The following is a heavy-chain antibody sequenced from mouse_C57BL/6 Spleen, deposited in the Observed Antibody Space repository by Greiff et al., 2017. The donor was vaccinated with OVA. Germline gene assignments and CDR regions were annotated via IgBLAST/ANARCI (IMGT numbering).Heavy chain of an antibody. CDR1: GYTFTDYE. CDR2: IDPETGGT. J-gene: IGHJ2*01. Sequence: QVHVKQSGAELVRPGASVTLSCKASGYTFTDYEMHWVKQTPVHGLEWIGAIDPETGGTAYNQKFKGKAILTADKSSSTAYMELRSLTSEDSAVYYCTRGATVVAFDYWGQGTTLTVSS. D-gene: IGHD1-1*01. V-gene: IGHV1-15*01. CDR3: TRGATVVAFDY.